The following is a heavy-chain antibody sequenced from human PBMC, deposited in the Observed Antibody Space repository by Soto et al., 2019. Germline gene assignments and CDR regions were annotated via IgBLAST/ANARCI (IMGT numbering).Heavy chain of an antibody. V-gene: IGHV3-48*03. D-gene: IGHD3-22*01. CDR1: GFTFSSYE. CDR2: IRSSGRSI. CDR3: TRVRDSNDY. Sequence: GGSLSLSCVGSGFTFSSYEINWVRQAPGKGLEWVSNIRSSGRSINYADSVKGRFTISRDNAKNSLYLQMNSLRAEDTAVYYCTRVRDSNDYWGQGTLVTVYS. J-gene: IGHJ4*02.